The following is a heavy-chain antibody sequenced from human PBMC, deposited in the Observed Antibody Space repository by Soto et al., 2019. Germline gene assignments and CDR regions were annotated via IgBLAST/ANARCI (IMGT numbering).Heavy chain of an antibody. J-gene: IGHJ4*02. V-gene: IGHV3-33*01. CDR1: GFTFSSYG. D-gene: IGHD3-22*01. CDR2: IWYDGSNK. Sequence: GGSLRLSCAASGFTFSSYGMHWVRQAPGKGLEWVAVIWYDGSNKYYADSVKGRFTISRDNSKNTLYLQMNSLRAEDTAVYYCERGGYYYDSSGYFDYWGQGTLVTVSS. CDR3: ERGGYYYDSSGYFDY.